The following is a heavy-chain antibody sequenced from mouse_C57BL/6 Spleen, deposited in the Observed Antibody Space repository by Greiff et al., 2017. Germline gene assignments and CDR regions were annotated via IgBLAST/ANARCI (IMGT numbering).Heavy chain of an antibody. Sequence: VQLKESGPGLVKPSQSLSLTCSVTGYSITSGYYWNWIRKFPGNKLEWRGYISYDGSNNYNPSLKNRNSITRDTSKNQSFLKLNSVTTEDTSTYYCAGDYYGSSLDYWGQGTTLTVSS. CDR3: AGDYYGSSLDY. V-gene: IGHV3-6*01. CDR2: ISYDGSN. CDR1: GYSITSGYY. D-gene: IGHD1-1*01. J-gene: IGHJ2*01.